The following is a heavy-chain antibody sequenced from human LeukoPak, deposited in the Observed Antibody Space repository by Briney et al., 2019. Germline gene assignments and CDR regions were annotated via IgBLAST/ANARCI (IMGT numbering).Heavy chain of an antibody. CDR1: GFTFSSYA. D-gene: IGHD5-12*01. V-gene: IGHV3-23*01. CDR3: AKAGYSGYDFVKGYYFDY. CDR2: ISGSGGST. Sequence: GGSLRLSCAASGFTFSSYAMSWVRQAPGKGLEWVSAISGSGGSTYYADSVKGRFTISRDNSKNTLYLQMNSLRAEDTAVYYCAKAGYSGYDFVKGYYFDYWGQGTLVTVSS. J-gene: IGHJ4*02.